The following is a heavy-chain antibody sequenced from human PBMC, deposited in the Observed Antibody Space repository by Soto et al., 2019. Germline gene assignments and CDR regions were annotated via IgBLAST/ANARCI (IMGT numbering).Heavy chain of an antibody. J-gene: IGHJ6*03. Sequence: GGSLRLSCAASGFTFSSYSMNWVRQAPGKGLEWVSYISSSSSTIYYADSVKGRFTISRDNAKNSLYLQMNSLRAEDTAVYYCAATGGYDPYYYYMDVWGKGTTVTVSS. CDR1: GFTFSSYS. D-gene: IGHD5-12*01. CDR2: ISSSSSTI. V-gene: IGHV3-48*01. CDR3: AATGGYDPYYYYMDV.